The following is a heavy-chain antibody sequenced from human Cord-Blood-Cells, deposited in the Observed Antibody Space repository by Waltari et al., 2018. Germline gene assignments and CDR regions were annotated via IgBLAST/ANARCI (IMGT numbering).Heavy chain of an antibody. J-gene: IGHJ4*02. V-gene: IGHV4-34*01. CDR3: ARGTGLGYYFDY. D-gene: IGHD6-19*01. CDR2: INHSGST. Sequence: QVQLQQWGAGLLKPSETLSLTCAVYGWSFIGYYWSWIRQPPGKGLEWIGEINHSGSTNCNPSLKSRVTISVDTSKNQFSLKLSSVTAADTAVYYCARGTGLGYYFDYWGQGTLVTVSS. CDR1: GWSFIGYY.